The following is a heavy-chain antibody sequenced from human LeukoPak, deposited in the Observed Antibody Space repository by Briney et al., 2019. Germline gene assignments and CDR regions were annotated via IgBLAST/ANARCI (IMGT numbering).Heavy chain of an antibody. V-gene: IGHV4-59*01. J-gene: IGHJ5*02. CDR2: IYYSGST. Sequence: SETLSLTCTVSGGSIRSYYWRWIRQPPEKRLEWIGYIYYSGSTNYNPSLKSRVTISVDTSKNQFSLKLSSVTAADTALYYCAALGRPAKNWFDPWGQGTLVAVSS. CDR1: GGSIRSYY. CDR3: AALGRPAKNWFDP. D-gene: IGHD1-26*01.